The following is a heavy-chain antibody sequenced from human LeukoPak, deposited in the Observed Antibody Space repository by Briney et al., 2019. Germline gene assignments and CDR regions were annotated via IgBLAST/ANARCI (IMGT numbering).Heavy chain of an antibody. J-gene: IGHJ4*02. CDR2: ISGSGGST. CDR3: AKDGTVTTGHFDY. Sequence: GGSLRLSCAASGFTFSSYAMSWVRQAPGKGLEWVSAISGSGGSTYYADSVKGRFTISRDNSKNTLDLQMNSLRAEDTAVYYCAKDGTVTTGHFDYWGQGTLVTVSS. CDR1: GFTFSSYA. V-gene: IGHV3-23*01. D-gene: IGHD4-17*01.